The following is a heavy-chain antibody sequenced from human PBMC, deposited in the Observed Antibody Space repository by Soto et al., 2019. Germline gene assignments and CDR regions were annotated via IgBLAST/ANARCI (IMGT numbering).Heavy chain of an antibody. CDR3: ARCPIVVVPAAPDY. CDR1: GFTFSSYA. Sequence: QVQLVESGGGVVQPGRSLRLSCAASGFTFSSYAMHWVRQAPGKGLEWVAVISYDGSNKYYADSVKGRFTISRDNSKDTLYLQMNSLRTEDTAVYYCARCPIVVVPAAPDYLGQGTLGPGSS. CDR2: ISYDGSNK. D-gene: IGHD2-2*01. J-gene: IGHJ4*02. V-gene: IGHV3-30-3*01.